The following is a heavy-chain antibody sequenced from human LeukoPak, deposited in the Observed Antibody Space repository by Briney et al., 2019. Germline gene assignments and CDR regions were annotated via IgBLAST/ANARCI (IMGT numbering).Heavy chain of an antibody. D-gene: IGHD2-2*01. CDR2: IYYSGST. CDR1: GGSISSSSYY. V-gene: IGHV4-39*01. J-gene: IGHJ5*02. CDR3: ARLWGYWSRTRWFYNLFHP. Sequence: SETLSLTCTVSGGSISSSSYYWGWIRQPPGKGLEWIGSIYYSGSTYYNPSLKSRVTISVDTSKNQFSLKLSSVTAADTAVYYCARLWGYWSRTRWFYNLFHPWGQGNLVTVSS.